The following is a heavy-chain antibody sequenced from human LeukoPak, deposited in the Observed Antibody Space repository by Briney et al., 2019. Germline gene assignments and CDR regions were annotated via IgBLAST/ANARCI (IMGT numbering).Heavy chain of an antibody. D-gene: IGHD2-2*02. CDR1: GVTFSNAW. CDR3: TTCYSLYYYYMDV. J-gene: IGHJ6*03. Sequence: GGSLRLSCAASGVTFSNAWMSWVCQAPGEGLEWVGRIKSKTDGGTTGYAAPVKGRFTISRDDSKNTLYLQTNSLKTEDTAVYYCTTCYSLYYYYMDVWGKGTTVTVSS. V-gene: IGHV3-15*01. CDR2: IKSKTDGGTT.